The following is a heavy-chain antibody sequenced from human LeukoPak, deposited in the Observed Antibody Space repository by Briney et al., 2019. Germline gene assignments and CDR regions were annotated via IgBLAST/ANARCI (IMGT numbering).Heavy chain of an antibody. Sequence: PGRSLRLSCAASGFTFDDYAMHWVRQAPGKGLEWVSGISWNSGSIGYADSVKSRFTISRDNAKNSLYLQMNSLRAEDTALYYCAKEGEWLRAPFDYWGQGTLVTVSS. CDR3: AKEGEWLRAPFDY. CDR2: ISWNSGSI. J-gene: IGHJ4*02. V-gene: IGHV3-9*01. D-gene: IGHD5-12*01. CDR1: GFTFDDYA.